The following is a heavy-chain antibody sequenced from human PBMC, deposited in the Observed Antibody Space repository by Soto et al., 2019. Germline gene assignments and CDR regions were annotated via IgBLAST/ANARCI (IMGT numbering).Heavy chain of an antibody. CDR1: GFTFSSYA. D-gene: IGHD6-19*01. V-gene: IGHV3-23*01. J-gene: IGHJ4*02. CDR2: ISGSGGNT. Sequence: EVQLLESAGGLVQPGGSLSLSCAASGFTFSSYAMRWVRQAPGKGLEWVSAISGSGGNTYYADSVKGRFTISRDNSKKTLFLQLNSLRAEDTAVYYCAKCAGSGWYPDYWGQGTLVTVSS. CDR3: AKCAGSGWYPDY.